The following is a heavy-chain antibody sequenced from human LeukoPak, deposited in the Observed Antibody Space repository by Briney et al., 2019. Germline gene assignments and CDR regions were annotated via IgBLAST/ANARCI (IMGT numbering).Heavy chain of an antibody. V-gene: IGHV3-30*03. D-gene: IGHD5-18*01. Sequence: GGSLRLSCAASGFTFSSYGMHWVRQAPGKGLEWVAVISYDGSNKYYADSVKGRFTISRDNSKNTLYLQMNSLRAEDTAVYYCARERGYSYGGFDYWGQGTLVTVSS. CDR2: ISYDGSNK. J-gene: IGHJ4*02. CDR3: ARERGYSYGGFDY. CDR1: GFTFSSYG.